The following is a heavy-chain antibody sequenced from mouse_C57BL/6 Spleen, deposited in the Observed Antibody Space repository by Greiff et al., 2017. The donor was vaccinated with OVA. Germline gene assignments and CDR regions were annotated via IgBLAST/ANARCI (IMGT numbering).Heavy chain of an antibody. V-gene: IGHV10-1*01. CDR3: VRQRVYWYFDV. J-gene: IGHJ1*03. Sequence: EVHLVESGGGLVQPKGSLKLSCAASGFSFNTYAMNWVRQAPGKGLEWVARIRSKSNNYATYYADSVKDRFTISRDDSESMLYLQMNNLKTEDTAMYYCVRQRVYWYFDVWGTGTTVTVSS. CDR1: GFSFNTYA. CDR2: IRSKSNNYAT.